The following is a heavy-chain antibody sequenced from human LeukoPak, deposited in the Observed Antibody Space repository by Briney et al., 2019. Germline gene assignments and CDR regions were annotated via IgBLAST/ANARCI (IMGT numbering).Heavy chain of an antibody. Sequence: GGSLRLSCAASGFTFSSYEMNWVRQTPGKGLEWVSYISSSGSTIYYADSVKGRFTISRDNAQSSLYLQMSSLSADDTAFYYCARGLPDSGWPFDYWGPGTLVIVSS. J-gene: IGHJ4*02. V-gene: IGHV3-48*03. CDR3: ARGLPDSGWPFDY. CDR2: ISSSGSTI. D-gene: IGHD6-19*01. CDR1: GFTFSSYE.